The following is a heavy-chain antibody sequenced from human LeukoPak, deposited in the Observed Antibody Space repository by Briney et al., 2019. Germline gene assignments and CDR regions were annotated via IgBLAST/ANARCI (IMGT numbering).Heavy chain of an antibody. CDR3: ARHPPIAVADWGFDY. Sequence: SETLSLTCTVSGGSISNSNYYCDWIRQPPGKGLEWIGSIYYSGSTYYNPSLKTRVTISVDTSKSQCSLRMSFVTAADTAVYYCARHPPIAVADWGFDYWGQGTLVTVSS. D-gene: IGHD6-19*01. CDR1: GGSISNSNYY. CDR2: IYYSGST. J-gene: IGHJ4*02. V-gene: IGHV4-39*01.